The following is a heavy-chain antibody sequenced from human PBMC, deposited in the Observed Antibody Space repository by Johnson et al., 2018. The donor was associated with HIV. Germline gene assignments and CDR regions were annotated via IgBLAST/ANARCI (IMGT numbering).Heavy chain of an antibody. CDR3: ATGNYYGAGSYAGYSAAFDI. Sequence: QVQLVESGGGLVQPGGSLRLSCAASGFTFSSYAMHWVRQAPGKGLEWMAFISYDGKAKYHADSVKGRFTISRDNSKNSLYLQMNSLRAGDTAVYYCATGNYYGAGSYAGYSAAFDIWGQGTMVTVSA. D-gene: IGHD3-10*01. V-gene: IGHV3-30*14. CDR2: ISYDGKAK. CDR1: GFTFSSYA. J-gene: IGHJ3*02.